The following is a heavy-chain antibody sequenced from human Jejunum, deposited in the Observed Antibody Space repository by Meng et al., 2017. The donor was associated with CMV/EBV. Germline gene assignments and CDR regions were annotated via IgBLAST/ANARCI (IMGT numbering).Heavy chain of an antibody. CDR2: IRDRGNSYTT. V-gene: IGHV3-72*01. D-gene: IGHD2-2*01. CDR1: FRFSDYN. Sequence: FRFSDYNMNWVPQAPGKGLEWVGRIRDRGNSYTTNYAASVAGRFTISRDDSKNSLYLQMNSLKTEDTAVYYCAKFDTSRLDAFDVWGQGTMVTVSS. CDR3: AKFDTSRLDAFDV. J-gene: IGHJ3*01.